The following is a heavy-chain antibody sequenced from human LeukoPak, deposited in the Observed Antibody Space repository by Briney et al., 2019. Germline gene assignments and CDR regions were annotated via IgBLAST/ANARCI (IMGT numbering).Heavy chain of an antibody. V-gene: IGHV3-23*01. J-gene: IGHJ2*01. D-gene: IGHD3-3*02. CDR1: GFSFSSYA. Sequence: PGGSLRLSCAASGFSFSSYAMYWVRQTPGKGLEWVSALSGGSGQTCYADSVKGRFTISRDNSKSILYLQMNSLRAEDTAVYYCARDSTGYWYFDLWGRGTLVSVSS. CDR2: LSGGSGQT. CDR3: ARDSTGYWYFDL.